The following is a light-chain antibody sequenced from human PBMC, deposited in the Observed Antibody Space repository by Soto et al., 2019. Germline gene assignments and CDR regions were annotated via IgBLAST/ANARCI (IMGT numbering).Light chain of an antibody. CDR2: EVS. V-gene: IGLV2-14*01. CDR3: SSYTSSSTLDV. CDR1: SSDVGGYNY. Sequence: QSALTQPASVSGSPRQSTTITCTGTSSDVGGYNYVSWYQQHPSKAPKLMIYEVSNRPSGVSNRFSGSKSGNTASLTISGLQAEDEADYYCSSYTSSSTLDVFGTGTKVTVL. J-gene: IGLJ1*01.